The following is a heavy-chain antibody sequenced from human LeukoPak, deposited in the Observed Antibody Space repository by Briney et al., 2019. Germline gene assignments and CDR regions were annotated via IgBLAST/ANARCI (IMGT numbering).Heavy chain of an antibody. V-gene: IGHV4-39*02. CDR3: ARYSSSSGWFDP. CDR2: MHYSGNS. D-gene: IGHD6-6*01. J-gene: IGHJ5*02. CDR1: GDSISSSSYY. Sequence: PSETLSLTCTVSGDSISSSSYYWGWIRQSPGRGLEWIGSMHYSGNSQYNPSLNSRVTISVDTSKNHFSLKLTSVTAADTAVYYCARYSSSSGWFDPWGQGTLVTVSS.